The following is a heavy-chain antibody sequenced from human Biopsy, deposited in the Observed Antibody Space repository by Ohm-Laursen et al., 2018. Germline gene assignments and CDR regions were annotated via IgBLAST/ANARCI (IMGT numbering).Heavy chain of an antibody. D-gene: IGHD3-3*01. CDR1: GVTLSGYA. V-gene: IGHV3-23*01. CDR2: IRSTGGST. J-gene: IGHJ6*02. Sequence: SLRLSCAASGVTLSGYAMSWVRQAPGKGLEWVSAIRSTGGSTYYANSVKGRFTISRDNSKNILFLQVNNLRAEDTAIYYCTKADDFWSPEGYYYYFSGMDVWGQGTTVTVSS. CDR3: TKADDFWSPEGYYYYFSGMDV.